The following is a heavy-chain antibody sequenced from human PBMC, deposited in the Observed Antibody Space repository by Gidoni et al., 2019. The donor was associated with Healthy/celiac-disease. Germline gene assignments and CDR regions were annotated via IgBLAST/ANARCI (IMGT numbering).Heavy chain of an antibody. J-gene: IGHJ4*02. CDR3: AKEAYGSGSYDY. D-gene: IGHD3-10*01. Sequence: EVQLVESGGGLVQPGRSLRLSCAAAGFTFDDYAMPWVRQAPGKGLEWVSGISWNSGSIGYADSVKGRFTISRDNAKNSLYLQMNSLRAEDTALYYCAKEAYGSGSYDYWGQGTLVTVSS. CDR2: ISWNSGSI. CDR1: GFTFDDYA. V-gene: IGHV3-9*01.